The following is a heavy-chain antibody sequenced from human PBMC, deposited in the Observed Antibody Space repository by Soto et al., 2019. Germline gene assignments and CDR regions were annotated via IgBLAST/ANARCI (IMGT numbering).Heavy chain of an antibody. V-gene: IGHV3-48*03. CDR1: GFTFSSYE. CDR3: ARDLCSGGSGYRSDAYDI. CDR2: ISSSGSTI. D-gene: IGHD2-15*01. Sequence: GGSLRLSCAASGFTFSSYEMNWVRQAPGKGLEWVSYISSSGSTIYYADSMKGRFTISRDNAKNSLYLQMNSLRAEDTAVYYCARDLCSGGSGYRSDAYDIWGQGTMV. J-gene: IGHJ3*02.